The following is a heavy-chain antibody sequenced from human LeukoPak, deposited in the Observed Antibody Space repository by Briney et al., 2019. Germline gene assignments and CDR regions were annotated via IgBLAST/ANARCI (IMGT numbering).Heavy chain of an antibody. CDR3: ARGPRYDSSGYLHYYYYMDV. CDR2: IYYSGST. V-gene: IGHV4-59*01. J-gene: IGHJ6*03. Sequence: SETLSLTCTVSGGSISSYYWSWIRQPPGKGLEWVGYIYYSGSTNYNPTLNHRVTISVDTSNNQFSLKLSSVLAADTAVYYCARGPRYDSSGYLHYYYYMDVWGKGTTVTVSS. CDR1: GGSISSYY. D-gene: IGHD3-22*01.